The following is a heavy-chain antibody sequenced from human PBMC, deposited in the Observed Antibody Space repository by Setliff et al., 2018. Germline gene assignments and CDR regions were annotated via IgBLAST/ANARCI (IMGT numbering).Heavy chain of an antibody. Sequence: SETLSLTCTVSGGSISSYYWGWVRQTPGKGLERIAEINPSGTTNYIPSLKSRLTISVDTSKRQFSLKLNSVTAADTAVYYCRFWSYVYKNDYWAQGTLVTV. J-gene: IGHJ4*02. CDR1: GGSISSYY. D-gene: IGHD3-16*01. CDR2: INPSGTT. V-gene: IGHV4-34*01. CDR3: RFWSYVYKNDY.